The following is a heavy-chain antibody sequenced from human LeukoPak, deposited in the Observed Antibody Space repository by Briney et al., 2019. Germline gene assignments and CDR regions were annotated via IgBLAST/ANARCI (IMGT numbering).Heavy chain of an antibody. Sequence: PGRSLRLTCAASGLTFSSYAMSWVRQAPRKGLEWVSTIHSHGDSTYYADSVKGRFTISRSNSRNTLYLQMSTLRAEDTAVYYCATSSTLIVVVPNAIRDYWGQGTLVTVSS. D-gene: IGHD2-2*02. V-gene: IGHV3-23*01. CDR3: ATSSTLIVVVPNAIRDY. J-gene: IGHJ4*02. CDR1: GLTFSSYA. CDR2: IHSHGDST.